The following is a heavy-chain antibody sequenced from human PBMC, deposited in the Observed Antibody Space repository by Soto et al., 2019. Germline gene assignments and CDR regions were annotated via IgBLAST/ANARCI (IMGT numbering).Heavy chain of an antibody. J-gene: IGHJ6*02. D-gene: IGHD2-2*01. Sequence: QVQLVQSGADVKTPGASVRVSCKASGYTFTGYYVHWVREAPGQGLGWMGWINPETGGTSYAQKFQGRVTLSRDTSINTAYLELSRLRFDVAAVYFCARERYQMISDGMDVWGQGTTVTVAS. CDR1: GYTFTGYY. CDR3: ARERYQMISDGMDV. V-gene: IGHV1-2*02. CDR2: INPETGGT.